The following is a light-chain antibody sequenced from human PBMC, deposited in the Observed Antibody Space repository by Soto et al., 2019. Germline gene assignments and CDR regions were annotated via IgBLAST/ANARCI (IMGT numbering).Light chain of an antibody. Sequence: DIQMTQSPSSLSASVGDRVTITCRASQGISNYLAWYQQKPGKVPKLLIYAASTLQPGVTSRFSGSGSGQDFTLTISSLQPEDVATYYCQKYNSAPHTFGQGTKLEIK. CDR2: AAS. V-gene: IGKV1-27*01. CDR3: QKYNSAPHT. CDR1: QGISNY. J-gene: IGKJ2*01.